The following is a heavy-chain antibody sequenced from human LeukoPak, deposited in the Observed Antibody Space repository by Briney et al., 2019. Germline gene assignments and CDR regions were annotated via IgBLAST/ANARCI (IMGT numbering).Heavy chain of an antibody. V-gene: IGHV4-59*08. Sequence: KPSETLSLTCTVSGGSISNYYWSWIRQPPGKGLEWIGYVYSSGSTKYNPSLNSRVTISLDTSKSQFSLRLSSVTVADTAVYYCARRGGSGSSYWFDPWGQGTLVTVSS. CDR3: ARRGGSGSSYWFDP. CDR2: VYSSGST. D-gene: IGHD1-26*01. CDR1: GGSISNYY. J-gene: IGHJ5*02.